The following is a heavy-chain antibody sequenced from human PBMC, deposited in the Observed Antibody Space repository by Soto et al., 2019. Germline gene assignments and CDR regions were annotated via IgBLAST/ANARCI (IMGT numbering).Heavy chain of an antibody. V-gene: IGHV1-3*01. Sequence: ASVKVSCKASGYTFTSYAMHWVRQAPGQRLEWMGWINAGNGNTKYSQKFQGRVTITRDTSASKAYMELSSLRSEDAAVYYCASLSGYDFWSGYRSLGPLDAFDIWGQGTMVTVSS. D-gene: IGHD3-3*01. J-gene: IGHJ3*02. CDR2: INAGNGNT. CDR1: GYTFTSYA. CDR3: ASLSGYDFWSGYRSLGPLDAFDI.